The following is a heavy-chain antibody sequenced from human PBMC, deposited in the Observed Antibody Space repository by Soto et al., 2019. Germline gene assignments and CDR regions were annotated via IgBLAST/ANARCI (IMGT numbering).Heavy chain of an antibody. CDR2: INPNSGGT. V-gene: IGHV1-2*02. Sequence: GASVKVSCKASGSTFTGYYMHWVRQAPGQGLEWMGWINPNSGGTNYAQKFQGRVTMTRDTSISTAYMELSRLRSDDTAVYYCARGSWADGYGMDVWGQGTTVTVSS. D-gene: IGHD7-27*01. CDR1: GSTFTGYY. CDR3: ARGSWADGYGMDV. J-gene: IGHJ6*02.